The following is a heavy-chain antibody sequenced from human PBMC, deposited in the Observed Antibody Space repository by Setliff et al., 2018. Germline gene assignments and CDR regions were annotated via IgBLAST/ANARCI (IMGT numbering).Heavy chain of an antibody. CDR3: TTDGRQDPYYYMDV. CDR2: IKQDGSEK. Sequence: PGGSLRLSCAASGFTFSSYWMSWVRQAPGKGLEWVANIKQDGSEKYYVDSVKGRFTISRDNTKNSLYLQMNSLRAEDTAVYYCTTDGRQDPYYYMDVWGKGTTVTVS. V-gene: IGHV3-7*01. D-gene: IGHD2-15*01. J-gene: IGHJ6*03. CDR1: GFTFSSYW.